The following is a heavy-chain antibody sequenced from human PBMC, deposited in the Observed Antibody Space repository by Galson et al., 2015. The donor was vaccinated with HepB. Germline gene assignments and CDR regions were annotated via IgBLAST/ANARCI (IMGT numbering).Heavy chain of an antibody. CDR1: GATFKTYA. CDR3: ARPKTYHYDTDGYYYPGFDY. CDR2: IVPFFGTP. D-gene: IGHD3-22*01. J-gene: IGHJ4*02. Sequence: SVKVSCKASGATFKTYAINWVRQAPGQGLEWMGGIVPFFGTPNYAQKFQGRVTIAADESTTTVYMELRGLRSEDTATYYCARPKTYHYDTDGYYYPGFDYWGQGTLVTVSS. V-gene: IGHV1-69*13.